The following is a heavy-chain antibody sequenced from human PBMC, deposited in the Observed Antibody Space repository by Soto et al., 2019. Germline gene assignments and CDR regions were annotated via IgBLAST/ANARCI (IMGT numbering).Heavy chain of an antibody. J-gene: IGHJ6*02. CDR2: IYYSGST. D-gene: IGHD6-6*01. CDR1: GGSISSYY. CDR3: ARVGREDSSSSGRNPRYYYYYYGMDV. Sequence: SETLSLTCTVSGGSISSYYWSWIRQPPGKGLEWIGYIYYSGSTNYNPSLKSRVTISVDTSKNQFSLKLSSVTAADTAVYYCARVGREDSSSSGRNPRYYYYYYGMDVWGQGTTVT. V-gene: IGHV4-59*01.